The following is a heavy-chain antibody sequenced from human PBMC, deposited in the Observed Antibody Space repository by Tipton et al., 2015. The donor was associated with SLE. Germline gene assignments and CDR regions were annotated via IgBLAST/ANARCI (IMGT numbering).Heavy chain of an antibody. V-gene: IGHV4-59*01. CDR2: VNYIGST. Sequence: LRLSCTVSGGSISTSYWSWVRQPPHKGLEWIGHVNYIGSTIYNPSLKSRVTISIDRSKNQFSLRLTFLTAADTAVYYCARQRLRLLSPLDSWGQGTTVTVSS. CDR1: GGSISTSY. J-gene: IGHJ6*02. D-gene: IGHD3-16*01. CDR3: ARQRLRLLSPLDS.